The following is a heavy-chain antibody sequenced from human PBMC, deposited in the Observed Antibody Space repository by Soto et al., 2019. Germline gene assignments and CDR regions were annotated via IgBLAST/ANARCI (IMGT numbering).Heavy chain of an antibody. D-gene: IGHD6-19*01. J-gene: IGHJ4*02. CDR2: FDPEDGET. CDR1: GYTLTELS. V-gene: IGHV1-24*01. Sequence: ASVKVSCKVSGYTLTELSMHWVRQAPGKGLEWMGGFDPEDGETIYAQKFQGRVTMTEDTSTDTAYMELSSLRSEDTAVYYCATEGSSSGWPDYWGQGTLVTVSS. CDR3: ATEGSSSGWPDY.